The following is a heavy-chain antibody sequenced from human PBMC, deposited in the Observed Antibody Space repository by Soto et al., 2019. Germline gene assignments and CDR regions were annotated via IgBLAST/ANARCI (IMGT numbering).Heavy chain of an antibody. D-gene: IGHD4-4*01. Sequence: PGESLKSSGKGSGYRFTIYCIAWVLQMPWKGLEWMGIIYPGDSDARYSPSFQGQVTISVDKSISTAYLQWSSLKASDTAIYYCARQLGHDYINNWFDPWGQGTLVTVSS. V-gene: IGHV5-51*01. CDR3: ARQLGHDYINNWFDP. J-gene: IGHJ5*02. CDR2: IYPGDSDA. CDR1: GYRFTIYC.